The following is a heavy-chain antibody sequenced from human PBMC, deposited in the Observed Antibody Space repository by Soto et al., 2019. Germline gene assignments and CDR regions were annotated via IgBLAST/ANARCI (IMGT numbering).Heavy chain of an antibody. Sequence: PESLSLTCPVSGASIGSRGSYCGWIRQPPGKGLEWSGRFFYGEHTHYNPSLKSPVTITLDPSRNKFSLRLISVTAAESAVYYGARHREWGDYGYYYGIDVWGQGTTVTVSS. J-gene: IGHJ6*02. V-gene: IGHV4-39*01. CDR3: ARHREWGDYGYYYGIDV. CDR2: FFYGEHT. D-gene: IGHD4-17*01. CDR1: GASIGSRGSY.